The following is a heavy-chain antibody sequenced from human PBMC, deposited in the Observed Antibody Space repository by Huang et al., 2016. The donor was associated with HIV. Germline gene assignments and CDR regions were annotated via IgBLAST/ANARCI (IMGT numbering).Heavy chain of an antibody. CDR1: EYTFISYD. CDR3: TGGHYTAYPPLGY. CDR2: MNPKRANT. J-gene: IGHJ4*02. V-gene: IGHV1-8*01. D-gene: IGHD3-3*01. Sequence: QVRLEQSGAEVKKPGASVKVSCKAIEYTFISYDINWVRQATGQGLEWMGWMNPKRANTGYAQKFQGRLTMTSKPSITTAYMELNSLNSDDTAVYYCTGGHYTAYPPLGYWGQGTLVTVSS.